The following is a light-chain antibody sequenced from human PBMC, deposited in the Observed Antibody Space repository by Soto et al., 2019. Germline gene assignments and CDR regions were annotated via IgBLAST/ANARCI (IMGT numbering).Light chain of an antibody. CDR1: QDIKSS. CDR3: QQDYSYPLT. CDR2: AAS. Sequence: DIQMTQSPSSLSASVGDSVTITCRASQDIKSSLAWFQQKSGKAPKPLIFAASNLQSGVPSHFSGGRSGTEFSLTISSLQPEDFATYYCQQDYSYPLTFGGGTKV. V-gene: IGKV1-16*02. J-gene: IGKJ4*01.